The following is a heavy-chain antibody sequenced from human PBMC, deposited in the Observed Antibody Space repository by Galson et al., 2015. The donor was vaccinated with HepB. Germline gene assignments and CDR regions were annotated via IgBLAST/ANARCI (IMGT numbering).Heavy chain of an antibody. J-gene: IGHJ6*03. CDR2: IRSKANSYAT. Sequence: SLRLSCAASGFTFSGSAMHWVRQASGKGLEWVGRIRSKANSYATAYAASVKGRFTISRDDSKNTAYLQMNSLKTEDTAVYYCTSACSTSCYSAYYYYYYMDVWGKGTTVTVSS. D-gene: IGHD2-2*02. CDR3: TSACSTSCYSAYYYYYYMDV. CDR1: GFTFSGSA. V-gene: IGHV3-73*01.